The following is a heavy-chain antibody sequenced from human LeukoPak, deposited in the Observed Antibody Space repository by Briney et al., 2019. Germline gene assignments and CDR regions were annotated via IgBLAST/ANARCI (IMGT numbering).Heavy chain of an antibody. Sequence: ASVKVSCKVSGYSLSELSIHWVRQAPGKGLEWMGGFDPENGETIYAQNFQGRVTLTEDTSTDTTYMELSSLRSEDTAVYYCATVPTVVCGTGDWFDPWGQGTLVTVSS. CDR3: ATVPTVVCGTGDWFDP. J-gene: IGHJ5*02. CDR1: GYSLSELS. CDR2: FDPENGET. D-gene: IGHD3-22*01. V-gene: IGHV1-24*01.